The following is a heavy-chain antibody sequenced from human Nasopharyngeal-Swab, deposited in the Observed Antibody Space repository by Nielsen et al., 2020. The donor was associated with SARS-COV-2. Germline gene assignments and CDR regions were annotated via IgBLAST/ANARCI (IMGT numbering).Heavy chain of an antibody. Sequence: GGSLRLSCAASGFTFNNAWMSWLRKAPGKGLEWVGSIYSKTDGGTTDYAAPVKDRFTISRDDSKNTLYLQMTSLKTEDTAVYYCWINCTSAKFYVPDSLGYYYMDVWGKGTTVTVSS. D-gene: IGHD2/OR15-2a*01. CDR3: WINCTSAKFYVPDSLGYYYMDV. CDR2: IYSKTDGGTT. J-gene: IGHJ6*03. V-gene: IGHV3-15*01. CDR1: GFTFNNAW.